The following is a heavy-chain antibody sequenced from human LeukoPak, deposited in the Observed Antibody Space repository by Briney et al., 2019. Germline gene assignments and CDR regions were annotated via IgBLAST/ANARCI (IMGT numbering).Heavy chain of an antibody. CDR2: INPAGSEI. D-gene: IGHD2-15*01. V-gene: IGHV3-7*01. CDR3: ARFGYVAAVDV. Sequence: GGSLRLSCAASGFSFSAYWMTWVRQALGTGLEWVANINPAGSEIYYVDPVKGRFSISRDNAKNLVYLQMNSLRAEDTAVYHCARFGYVAAVDVWGQGTPVTVSS. CDR1: GFSFSAYW. J-gene: IGHJ4*02.